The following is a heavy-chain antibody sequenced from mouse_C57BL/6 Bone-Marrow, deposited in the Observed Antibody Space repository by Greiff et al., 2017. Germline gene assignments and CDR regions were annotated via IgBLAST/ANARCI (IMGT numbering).Heavy chain of an antibody. V-gene: IGHV1-69*01. CDR2: IDPSDSYT. CDR1: GYTFTSYW. CDR3: ARSVRRYFDY. Sequence: QVQLQQPGAELVMPGASVKLSCKASGYTFTSYWMHWVKQRPGQGLEWIGEIDPSDSYTNYNQKFKGKSTLTADKSSSTAYMQLSSLTSEDSAVYYCARSVRRYFDYWGQGTTLTVSS. J-gene: IGHJ2*01.